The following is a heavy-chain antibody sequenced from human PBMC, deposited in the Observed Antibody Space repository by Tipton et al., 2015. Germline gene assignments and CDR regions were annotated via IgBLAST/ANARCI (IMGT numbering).Heavy chain of an antibody. J-gene: IGHJ4*02. CDR2: VHYSGST. CDR1: GGSISSSSYY. Sequence: TLSLTCTVSGGSISSSSYYWGWIRQPPGKGLEWIGSVHYSGSTYYNPSPKSRVTISVDTSKNQFSLKLSSVTAADTAVYYCARARGRHGGLFDSWGQGTLVTVSS. D-gene: IGHD4-23*01. V-gene: IGHV4-39*01. CDR3: ARARGRHGGLFDS.